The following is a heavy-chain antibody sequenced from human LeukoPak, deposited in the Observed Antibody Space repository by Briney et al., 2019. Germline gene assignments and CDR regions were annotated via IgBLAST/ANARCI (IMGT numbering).Heavy chain of an antibody. Sequence: QTLSLTCAISGDTVSSNSAAWNWIRQSPSRGLEWLGRTYYRSKWYNDYAVSVKSRITINPDTSKNQFSLQLNSVTPEDTAVYYCARVVQVYCSTTSCYVGAFDIWGQGTMVTVSS. J-gene: IGHJ3*02. CDR3: ARVVQVYCSTTSCYVGAFDI. CDR1: GDTVSSNSAA. D-gene: IGHD2-2*01. CDR2: TYYRSKWYN. V-gene: IGHV6-1*01.